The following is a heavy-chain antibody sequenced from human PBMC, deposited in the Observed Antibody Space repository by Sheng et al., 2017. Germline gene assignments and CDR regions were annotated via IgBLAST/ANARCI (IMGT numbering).Heavy chain of an antibody. CDR3: ASLPFTMITSFDP. D-gene: IGHD3-16*01. Sequence: QVQLQESGPGLVKPSETLSLTCTVSGYSISSGYYWGWIRQPPGKGLEWIGSIYHSGSTYYNPSLKSRVTISVDTSKNQFSLKLSSVTAADTAVYYCASLPFTMITSFDPWGQGTLVTVS. V-gene: IGHV4-38-2*02. J-gene: IGHJ5*02. CDR2: IYHSGST. CDR1: GYSISSGYY.